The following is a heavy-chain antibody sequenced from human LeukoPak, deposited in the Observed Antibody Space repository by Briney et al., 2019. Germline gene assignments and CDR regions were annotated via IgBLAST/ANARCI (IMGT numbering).Heavy chain of an antibody. CDR1: GYTFGGHR. CDR2: ISEDGSEK. D-gene: IGHD2-2*01. J-gene: IGHJ4*01. CDR3: AKLSGPAAADY. V-gene: IGHV3-7*01. Sequence: SGGSLRLSCAASGYTFGGHRMSWLRQAPGKGLECVAHISEDGSEKSYVDSLEGRFTISRDNAKNLLYLEMNNLRVEDTAVYYCAKLSGPAAADYWGQGTLVTVSS.